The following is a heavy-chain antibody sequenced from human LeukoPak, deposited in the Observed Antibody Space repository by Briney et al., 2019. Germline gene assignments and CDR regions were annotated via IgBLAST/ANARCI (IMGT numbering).Heavy chain of an antibody. D-gene: IGHD6-19*01. V-gene: IGHV1-18*01. J-gene: IGHJ4*02. CDR2: ISAYNGNT. CDR1: GYTFTSYG. CDR3: ARDSERASSGWYMAWIRED. Sequence: ASVKVSCKASGYTFTSYGISWVRQAPGQGLEWMGWISAYNGNTNYAQKLQGRVTMTTDTSTSTAYMELRSLRSDDTAVYYCARDSERASSGWYMAWIREDWGQGTLVTVSS.